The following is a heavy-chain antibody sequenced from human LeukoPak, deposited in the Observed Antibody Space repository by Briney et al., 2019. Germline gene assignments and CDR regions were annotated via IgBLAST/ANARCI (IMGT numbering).Heavy chain of an antibody. D-gene: IGHD3-9*01. J-gene: IGHJ4*02. CDR1: GYTFTSYG. V-gene: IGHV1-18*01. CDR2: ISAYNGNT. CDR3: ARSAGLRYFAPQDY. Sequence: ASVKVSCKASGYTFTSYGISWVRQAPGQGLEWMGWISAYNGNTNYAQKLQGRVTMTTDTSTSTAYMELRSLRSDDTAVYYCARSAGLRYFAPQDYWGQGTLATVSS.